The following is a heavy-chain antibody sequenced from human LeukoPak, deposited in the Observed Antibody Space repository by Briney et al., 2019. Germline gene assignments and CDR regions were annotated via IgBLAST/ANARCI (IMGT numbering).Heavy chain of an antibody. CDR1: GDRVSSYSAA. J-gene: IGHJ6*02. V-gene: IGHV6-1*01. CDR2: TYYRSKWYN. CDR3: SRDHYCGMDV. Sequence: SQTLSLTCAISGDRVSSYSAAWNWIGQSPSRGLEWLGSTYYRSKWYNDDAVSVKSRIANNPDTSKNQFSLQLNSVTPEHTAVNYSSRDHYCGMDVWGQGTTVTVSS.